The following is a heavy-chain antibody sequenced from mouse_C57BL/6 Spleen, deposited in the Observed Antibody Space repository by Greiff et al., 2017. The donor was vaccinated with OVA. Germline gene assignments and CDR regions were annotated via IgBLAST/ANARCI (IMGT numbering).Heavy chain of an antibody. J-gene: IGHJ2*01. CDR3: ARGSIYYGNYYFDY. D-gene: IGHD2-1*01. Sequence: VQLKESGPGLVKPSQSLSLTCSVTGYSITSGYYWNWIRQFPGNKLEWMGYISYDGSNNYNPSLKNRISITRDTSKNQFFLKLNSVTTEDTATYYCARGSIYYGNYYFDYWGQGTTLTVSS. CDR1: GYSITSGYY. V-gene: IGHV3-6*01. CDR2: ISYDGSN.